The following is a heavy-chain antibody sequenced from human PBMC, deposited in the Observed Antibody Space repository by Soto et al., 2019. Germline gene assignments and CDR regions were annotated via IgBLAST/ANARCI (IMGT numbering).Heavy chain of an antibody. CDR1: GFTFSSCA. D-gene: IGHD2-21*01. CDR3: AKVVGDGDDYYDF. CDR2: ISGNGGST. V-gene: IGHV3-23*01. J-gene: IGHJ4*02. Sequence: EVQLLESGGGLVQPGGSLRLSCVASGFTFSSCAMGWVRQAPGKGLEWVSGISGNGGSTYYADSVKGRFTISRDTSKNTRYLQMDSLAAEDTAIYYCAKVVGDGDDYYDFWGQGTLVTVSS.